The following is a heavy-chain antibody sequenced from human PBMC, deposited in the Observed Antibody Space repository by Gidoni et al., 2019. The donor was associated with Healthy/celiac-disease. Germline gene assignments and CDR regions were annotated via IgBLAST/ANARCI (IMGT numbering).Heavy chain of an antibody. CDR1: GYTFPSYY. Sequence: QVQLVQSGAEVKMPGVSVKVSCKASGYTFPSYYMHWVRQAPGQGLEWMGIINPDGGSTSYAQKFQGRVTMTRDTSTITVYMELSSLRSEDTAVYYCARDLAVAGTRSAFDIWGQGTMVTVSS. V-gene: IGHV1-46*01. CDR3: ARDLAVAGTRSAFDI. D-gene: IGHD6-19*01. J-gene: IGHJ3*02. CDR2: INPDGGST.